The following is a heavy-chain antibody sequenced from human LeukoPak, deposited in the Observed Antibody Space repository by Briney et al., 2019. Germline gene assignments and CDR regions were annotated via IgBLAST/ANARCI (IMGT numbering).Heavy chain of an antibody. CDR2: IYYSGST. D-gene: IGHD2-15*01. CDR3: ARETFYCSGGSCYSPDYYYYYMDV. J-gene: IGHJ6*03. V-gene: IGHV4-59*01. Sequence: SETLSLTCTVSGGSISSYYWSWIRQPPGKGLEWIGYIYYSGSTDYNPSLKSRVTISVDTSKNQFSLKLSSVTAADTAVYYCARETFYCSGGSCYSPDYYYYYMDVWGKGTTVTISS. CDR1: GGSISSYY.